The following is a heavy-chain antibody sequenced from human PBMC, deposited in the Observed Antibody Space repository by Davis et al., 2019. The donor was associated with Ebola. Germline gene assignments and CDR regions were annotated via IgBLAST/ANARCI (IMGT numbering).Heavy chain of an antibody. D-gene: IGHD6-13*01. CDR1: GFTFSSYA. J-gene: IGHJ4*02. Sequence: GESLKISCAASGFTFSSYAMHWVRQAPGKGLEWVAALSVTGGHAFYADSVKGRFTISRDNSKNTLFLQMNSLRAEDTAVYYCAKFWGDEYSSTWFYFHHWGQGTLVTVSS. CDR3: AKFWGDEYSSTWFYFHH. V-gene: IGHV3-23*01. CDR2: LSVTGGHA.